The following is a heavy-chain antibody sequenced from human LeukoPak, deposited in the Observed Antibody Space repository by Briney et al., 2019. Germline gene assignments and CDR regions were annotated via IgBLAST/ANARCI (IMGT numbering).Heavy chain of an antibody. V-gene: IGHV3-7*04. CDR1: GLTISNYW. Sequence: GGSLRLSCTASGLTISNYWMNWVRQAPGKGLEWVAKTNQDGRAKYYVDSVKGRFTISRDNAKNSVYLQMNSLRVEDTAVYYCSGSSGYWGQGTLVSVSS. J-gene: IGHJ4*02. CDR3: SGSSGY. CDR2: TNQDGRAK.